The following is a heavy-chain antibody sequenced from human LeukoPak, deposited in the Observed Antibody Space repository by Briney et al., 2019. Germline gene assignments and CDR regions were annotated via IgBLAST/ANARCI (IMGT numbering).Heavy chain of an antibody. J-gene: IGHJ4*02. Sequence: GATVKVCCKASGYSFTSNYIHWVRQAPGQGLEWMGMIYPRDGSTSYAQKFQGRVTVTRDTSTSTVHMELSGLRSEDTAVYYCARDQEAFDYWGQGTLVTVSS. CDR2: IYPRDGST. CDR3: ARDQEAFDY. V-gene: IGHV1-46*01. CDR1: GYSFTSNY.